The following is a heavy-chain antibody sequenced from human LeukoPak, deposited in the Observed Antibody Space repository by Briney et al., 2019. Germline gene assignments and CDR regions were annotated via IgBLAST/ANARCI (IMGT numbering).Heavy chain of an antibody. V-gene: IGHV3-21*01. Sequence: GGSLRLSCAASGFTFSSYSMNWVRQAPGKGLEWVSSISSSSSYIYYADSVKGRFTISRDNAKNSLYLQMNSLGAEDTAVYYCARDLTKPYDFWSGYPYAAYWGQGTLVTVSS. D-gene: IGHD3-3*01. CDR3: ARDLTKPYDFWSGYPYAAY. CDR2: ISSSSSYI. J-gene: IGHJ4*02. CDR1: GFTFSSYS.